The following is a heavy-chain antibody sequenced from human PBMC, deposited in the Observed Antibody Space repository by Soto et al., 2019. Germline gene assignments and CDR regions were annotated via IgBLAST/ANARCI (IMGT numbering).Heavy chain of an antibody. Sequence: SETLSLTCAVYCGSFSAYYWNWIRQPPGKGLGWIGEINHRGRTKYNPSLKSRVTISVDTSKNQFSLKLSSVTAADTAVYYCARVRDNYDILTGYYKAFDYWGQGTLVTVSS. J-gene: IGHJ4*02. CDR1: CGSFSAYY. CDR2: INHRGRT. V-gene: IGHV4-34*01. CDR3: ARVRDNYDILTGYYKAFDY. D-gene: IGHD3-9*01.